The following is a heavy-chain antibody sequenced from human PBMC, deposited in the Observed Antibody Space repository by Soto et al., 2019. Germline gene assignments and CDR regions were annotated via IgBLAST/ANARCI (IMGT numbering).Heavy chain of an antibody. CDR1: GYTFTSYY. CDR3: ARGSPSMRYSYGFGMDM. V-gene: IGHV1-46*01. CDR2: INPSGGGT. J-gene: IGHJ6*02. Sequence: ASVKVSCKASGYTFTSYYLHWVRQAPGQGLEWMGIINPSGGGTIYAPKFQGRVTMTTVTSTTTVSMVLSGLRSDDTAVYFCARGSPSMRYSYGFGMDMWGQGATVTVSS. D-gene: IGHD5-18*01.